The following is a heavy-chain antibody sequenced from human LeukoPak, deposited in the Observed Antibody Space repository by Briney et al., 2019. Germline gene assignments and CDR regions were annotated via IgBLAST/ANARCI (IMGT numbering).Heavy chain of an antibody. D-gene: IGHD2-15*01. CDR1: GGSISSYY. Sequence: SETLSLTCTVSGGSISSYYWSWIRQPPGKGLEWIGYIYYSGSTNYNPSLKSRVTISVDTSKNQFSLKLSSVTAADTAVYYCARQGCSGGSCYLHYYYYGTDVWGQGTTVTVSS. CDR2: IYYSGST. J-gene: IGHJ6*02. CDR3: ARQGCSGGSCYLHYYYYGTDV. V-gene: IGHV4-59*08.